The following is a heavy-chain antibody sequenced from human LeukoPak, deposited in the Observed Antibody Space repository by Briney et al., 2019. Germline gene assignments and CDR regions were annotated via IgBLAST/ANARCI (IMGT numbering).Heavy chain of an antibody. J-gene: IGHJ6*03. CDR2: IYTSGST. CDR3: ARGVPVISSSWYKDPTDYMDV. V-gene: IGHV4-4*07. D-gene: IGHD6-13*01. CDR1: GGSISSYY. Sequence: SETLSLTCTISGGSISSYYWSWIRQPAGKGLEWIGRIYTSGSTNYNPSLKSRVTMSVDTSKNQFSLKLSSVTAADTAVYYCARGVPVISSSWYKDPTDYMDVWGKGTTVTVSS.